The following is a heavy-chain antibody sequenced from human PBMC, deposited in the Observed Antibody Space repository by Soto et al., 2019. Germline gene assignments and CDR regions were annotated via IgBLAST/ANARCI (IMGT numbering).Heavy chain of an antibody. CDR3: ASVGYGMDV. CDR1: GGSIGSYS. CDR2: FYYCGST. J-gene: IGHJ6*01. Sequence: SQTMLVPSTDSGGSIGSYSWRWIRQPTGKGLEWIGYFYYCGSTNYYPSLQSRVTISVDTSKNHCSLKLSSVTAADTGVYYGASVGYGMDVWGQGTTLTVHS. V-gene: IGHV4-59*01.